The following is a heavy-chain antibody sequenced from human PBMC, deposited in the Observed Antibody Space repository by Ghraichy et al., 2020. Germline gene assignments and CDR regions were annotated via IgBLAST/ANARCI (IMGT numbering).Heavy chain of an antibody. CDR1: GYTFTRYC. V-gene: IGHV1-18*01. CDR2: ISANNGNT. CDR3: AIIAATTSENF. Sequence: ASVKVSCKASGYTFTRYCISWVRQAPGQGLEWMGWISANNGNTHYAQNLQGRVTMTTDTSTRTAYMELRSLRSDDTAMYYCAIIAATTSENFWGQGTLVTVSS. D-gene: IGHD5-12*01. J-gene: IGHJ4*02.